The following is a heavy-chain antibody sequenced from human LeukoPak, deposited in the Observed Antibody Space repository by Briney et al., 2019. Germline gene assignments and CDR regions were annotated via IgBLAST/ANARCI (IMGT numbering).Heavy chain of an antibody. CDR1: GFTFDDYT. V-gene: IGHV3-43*01. D-gene: IGHD6-19*01. J-gene: IGHJ5*02. CDR3: AKDEGSGWYSEVLS. Sequence: GGSLRLSCAASGFTFDDYTMHWVRQAPGKGLEWVSLISWDGGSTYYADSVKGRFTISRDNSKNSLYLQMNSLRTEDTALYYCAKDEGSGWYSEVLSWGQGTLVIVSS. CDR2: ISWDGGST.